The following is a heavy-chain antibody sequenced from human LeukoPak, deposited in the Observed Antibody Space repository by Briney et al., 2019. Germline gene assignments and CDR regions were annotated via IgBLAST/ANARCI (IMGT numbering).Heavy chain of an antibody. Sequence: GGSLRLSCAASGFTFSSYWMSWVRQAPGKGLEWVANIKQDGSEKYYVDSVKGRFTISRDNGKNSLYLQMNSLRAEDTAVYYCARGTDIVVVVAATTSYYFDYWGQGTLVTVSS. CDR1: GFTFSSYW. CDR2: IKQDGSEK. J-gene: IGHJ4*02. V-gene: IGHV3-7*01. CDR3: ARGTDIVVVVAATTSYYFDY. D-gene: IGHD2-15*01.